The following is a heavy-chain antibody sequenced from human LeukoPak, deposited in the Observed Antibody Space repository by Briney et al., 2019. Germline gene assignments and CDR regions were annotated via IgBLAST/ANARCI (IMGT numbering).Heavy chain of an antibody. V-gene: IGHV3-48*01. CDR2: ISSSSSTI. D-gene: IGHD5-12*01. Sequence: GGSLRLSCAASGFTFSSYSMNWVRQAPGRGLEWVSYISSSSSTIYCADSVKGRFTISRDNAKNSLCLQMNSLRAEDTAVYYCARDPYSGYDLQAFDYWGQGTLVTVSS. CDR3: ARDPYSGYDLQAFDY. CDR1: GFTFSSYS. J-gene: IGHJ4*02.